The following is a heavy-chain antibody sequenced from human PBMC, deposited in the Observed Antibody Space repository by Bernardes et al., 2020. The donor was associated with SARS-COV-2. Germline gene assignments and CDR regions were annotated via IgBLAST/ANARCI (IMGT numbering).Heavy chain of an antibody. CDR1: GGSFSGYY. J-gene: IGHJ4*02. CDR3: ARVAADRSSSAGLFFDY. CDR2: INHSGST. Sequence: SETLSLTCAVYGGSFSGYYWSWIRQPPGKGLEWIGEINHSGSTNYNPSLKSRVTISVDTSKNQFSLKLSSVTAADTAVYYCARVAADRSSSAGLFFDYWGQGTLVTVSS. D-gene: IGHD6-6*01. V-gene: IGHV4-34*01.